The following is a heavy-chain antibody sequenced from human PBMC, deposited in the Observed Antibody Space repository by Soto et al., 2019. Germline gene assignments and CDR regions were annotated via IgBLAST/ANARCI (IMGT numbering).Heavy chain of an antibody. V-gene: IGHV3-23*01. J-gene: IGHJ6*02. D-gene: IGHD3-10*01. Sequence: EVQLLESGGGLVQPGGSLGLPCPASGFTFSSNAMSWSRKAPGKGLGWVSAISGSGGSTYYADSVTGRFTISRDNSKNTLYRQMNSLRAEDTAVYYCAKGLTAMVRGVTRGGMDVWGQGTTVTVSS. CDR2: ISGSGGST. CDR1: GFTFSSNA. CDR3: AKGLTAMVRGVTRGGMDV.